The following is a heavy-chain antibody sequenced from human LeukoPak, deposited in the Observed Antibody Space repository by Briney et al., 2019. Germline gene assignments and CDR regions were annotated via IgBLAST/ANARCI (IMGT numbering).Heavy chain of an antibody. CDR3: ARVRNSGYDSGIDY. D-gene: IGHD5-12*01. Sequence: SETLSLTCTVSGGSISSYYWSWIRQPPGKGLEWIGYIYDSGSTNYNPSLKSRVTISVDTSKNQFSLKLSSVTAADTAVYYCARVRNSGYDSGIDYWGQGTLVTVSS. CDR1: GGSISSYY. CDR2: IYDSGST. J-gene: IGHJ4*02. V-gene: IGHV4-59*01.